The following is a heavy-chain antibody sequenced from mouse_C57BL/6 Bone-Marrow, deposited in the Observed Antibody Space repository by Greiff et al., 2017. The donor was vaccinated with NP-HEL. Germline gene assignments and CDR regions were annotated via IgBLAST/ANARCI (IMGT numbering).Heavy chain of an antibody. J-gene: IGHJ3*01. D-gene: IGHD2-5*01. Sequence: EVKLVESGGGLVQPGGSLSLSCAASGFTFTDYYMSWVRQPPGKALEWLGFIRNKANGYTTEYSASVKGRFTISRDTSQSILYLKRNALRGEDSATYSCVRYPLYYSNDGECAYWGEGTLVTVSA. CDR2: IRNKANGYTT. CDR1: GFTFTDYY. V-gene: IGHV7-3*01. CDR3: VRYPLYYSNDGECAY.